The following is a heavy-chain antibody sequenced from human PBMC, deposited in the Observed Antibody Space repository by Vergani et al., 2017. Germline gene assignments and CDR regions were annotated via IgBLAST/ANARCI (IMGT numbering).Heavy chain of an antibody. CDR3: ARAGCIEACYMSNWLDS. D-gene: IGHD3-16*02. Sequence: DVHLAESGGGFFQPGGSLRLSCSTSGFSFNSYWMHWVRQVPGKGLLWVSRIKSDGSITAYAESVKGRFTISRDNAQNTLYLQMNSLRVEDTGVYYCARAGCIEACYMSNWLDSWGQGTLVTVSS. V-gene: IGHV3-74*03. J-gene: IGHJ4*02. CDR2: IKSDGSIT. CDR1: GFSFNSYW.